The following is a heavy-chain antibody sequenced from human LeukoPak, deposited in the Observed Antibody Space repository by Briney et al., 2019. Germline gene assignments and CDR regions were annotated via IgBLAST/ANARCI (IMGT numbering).Heavy chain of an antibody. CDR3: ARDVEDIVVVPAALDAFDI. CDR1: GGTFSSYA. J-gene: IGHJ3*02. V-gene: IGHV1-18*01. Sequence: ASVKVSCKASGGTFSSYAISWVRQAPGQRLEWMGWISAYNGNTNYAQKLQGRVTMTTDTSTSTAYMELRSLRSDDTAVYYCARDVEDIVVVPAALDAFDIWGQGTMVTVSS. CDR2: ISAYNGNT. D-gene: IGHD2-2*01.